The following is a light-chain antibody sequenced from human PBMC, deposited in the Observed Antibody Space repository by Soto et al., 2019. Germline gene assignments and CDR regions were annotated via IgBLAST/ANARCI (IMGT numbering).Light chain of an antibody. CDR3: QLFYGTSLT. V-gene: IGKV1-39*01. CDR2: AAS. Sequence: DIHLTQSPSSLSASVGDRVTIAYRASQSISIYLNWYQQKPGKAPKLLIYAASSLEGGVPSRFSGSGSGTEFTLTISSLQPEDFATYYCQLFYGTSLTFGGGTKVEIK. CDR1: QSISIY. J-gene: IGKJ4*01.